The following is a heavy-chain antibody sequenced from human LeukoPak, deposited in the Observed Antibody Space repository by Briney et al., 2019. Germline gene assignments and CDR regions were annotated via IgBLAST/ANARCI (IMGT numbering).Heavy chain of an antibody. CDR1: GYPFIDYY. CDR2: INPNTGDT. J-gene: IGHJ3*01. D-gene: IGHD3-10*01. V-gene: IGHV1-2*02. CDR3: ARDLYYYGSGSYYDVFDV. Sequence: ASVKVSCKASGYPFIDYYLHWVRQAPGQGLEWMGCINPNTGDTNSAQNFQGRVIMTRDTSITTAYMELRSLRSDDTAIYYCARDLYYYGSGSYYDVFDVWGQGTMVTVSS.